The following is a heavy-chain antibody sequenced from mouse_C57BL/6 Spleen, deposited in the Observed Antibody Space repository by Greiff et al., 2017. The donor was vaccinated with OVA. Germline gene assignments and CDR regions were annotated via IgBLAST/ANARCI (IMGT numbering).Heavy chain of an antibody. Sequence: EVKLQQSGPGLVKPSQSLSLTCSVTGYSITSGYYWNWIRQFPGNKLEWMGYISYDGSNNYNPSLKNRISITRDTSKNQFFLKLNSVTTEDTATYYCAREGYYGNFDYWGQGTTLTVSS. CDR3: AREGYYGNFDY. D-gene: IGHD1-1*01. CDR2: ISYDGSN. CDR1: GYSITSGYY. V-gene: IGHV3-6*01. J-gene: IGHJ2*01.